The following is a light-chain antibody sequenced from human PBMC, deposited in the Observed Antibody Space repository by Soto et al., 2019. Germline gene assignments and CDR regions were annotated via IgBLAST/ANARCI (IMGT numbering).Light chain of an antibody. CDR1: QSISSY. CDR2: AAS. Sequence: DIQMTQSPSSLSASVGDRVTITCRASQSISSYLNWYQQKPGKAPKFLIYAASSLQSGVPSRFSGSGSGTDFTLTISSPQPEDSATYYCQQSYSDPITFGGGTKVDIK. J-gene: IGKJ4*01. CDR3: QQSYSDPIT. V-gene: IGKV1-39*01.